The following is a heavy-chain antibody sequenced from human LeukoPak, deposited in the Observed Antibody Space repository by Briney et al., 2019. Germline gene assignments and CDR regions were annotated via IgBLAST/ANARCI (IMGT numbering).Heavy chain of an antibody. CDR3: ARSRVPGGLDY. CDR2: INPNSGGT. Sequence: ASVKVSCKTSGFTFSTSAVQWVRQAPGQGLEWMGWINPNSGGTNYAQKFQGRVTMTRDTSISTAYMELSRLRSDDTAVYYCARSRVPGGLDYWGQGTLVTVSS. D-gene: IGHD3-16*01. V-gene: IGHV1-2*02. CDR1: GFTFSTSA. J-gene: IGHJ4*02.